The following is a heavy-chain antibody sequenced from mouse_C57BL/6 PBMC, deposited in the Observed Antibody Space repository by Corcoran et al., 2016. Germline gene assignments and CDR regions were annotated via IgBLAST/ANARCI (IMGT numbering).Heavy chain of an antibody. D-gene: IGHD1-1*01. CDR2: INTYSGVP. CDR1: GYTFTTYG. J-gene: IGHJ2*01. V-gene: IGHV9-3*01. Sequence: QIQLVQSGPELKKPGETVKISCKASGYTFTTYGMSWVKQAPGKGLKWMGWINTYSGVPTYADDFKGRFAFSLETSASTAYLQINNLKNEDTATYFCARILRYPYFDYWGQGTTLTVSS. CDR3: ARILRYPYFDY.